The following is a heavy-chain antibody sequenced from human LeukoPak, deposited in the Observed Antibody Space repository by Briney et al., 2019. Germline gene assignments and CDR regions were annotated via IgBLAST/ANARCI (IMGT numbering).Heavy chain of an antibody. J-gene: IGHJ1*01. CDR2: INHSGST. Sequence: SETLSLTCAVYGGSFSGYYWSWIRQPPGKGLEWIGEINHSGSTNYNPSLKSRVTISVDTSKNQFSLKLSSVTAADTAVYYCARGRSPPRYSSSWYSGYFQHWGQGTLVTVSS. V-gene: IGHV4-34*01. CDR3: ARGRSPPRYSSSWYSGYFQH. CDR1: GGSFSGYY. D-gene: IGHD6-13*01.